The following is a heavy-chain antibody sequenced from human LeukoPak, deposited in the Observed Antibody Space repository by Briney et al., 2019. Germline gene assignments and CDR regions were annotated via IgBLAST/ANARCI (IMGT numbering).Heavy chain of an antibody. V-gene: IGHV4-39*01. Sequence: SETLSLTCTVSGGSISSTSYYWGWIRQPPGRGLEWIGGIYYSGNTYYNPSLQSRVTISIDTSKNQFSLKLSSVTAADTAVYYCARLVVRFLGFDYWGQGTLVTVSS. D-gene: IGHD3-3*01. CDR2: IYYSGNT. CDR1: GGSISSTSYY. J-gene: IGHJ4*02. CDR3: ARLVVRFLGFDY.